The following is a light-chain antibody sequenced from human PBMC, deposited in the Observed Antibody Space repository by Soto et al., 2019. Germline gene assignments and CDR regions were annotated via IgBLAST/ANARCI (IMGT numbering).Light chain of an antibody. CDR3: CSIAGNPYV. CDR1: SSDVGGYNS. V-gene: IGLV2-11*01. CDR2: DVS. J-gene: IGLJ1*01. Sequence: QSALTQPRSVSGSPGQSVTISCTGTSSDVGGYNSVSWYQQHPGKAPKLMIYDVSERPSGVPDRFSGSKSGNTASLTISGLQTEDEADYYGCSIAGNPYVFGTGTKLTFL.